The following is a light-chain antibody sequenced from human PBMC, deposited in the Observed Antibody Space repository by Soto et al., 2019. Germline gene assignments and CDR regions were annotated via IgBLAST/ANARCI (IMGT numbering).Light chain of an antibody. CDR3: AHYDNHPFT. CDR2: EAS. Sequence: DIQMTQSPSSLSASVGDRVTITCQASQDISNYLNWYQQKPGKAPKLLIYEASNLETGVPSRFSGSGSGRDFTCTISSLQTEDIATYYCAHYDNHPFTFGGGTKVEIK. J-gene: IGKJ4*01. CDR1: QDISNY. V-gene: IGKV1-33*01.